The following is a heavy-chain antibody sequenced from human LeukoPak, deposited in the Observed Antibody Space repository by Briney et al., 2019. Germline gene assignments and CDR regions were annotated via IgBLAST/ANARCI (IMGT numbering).Heavy chain of an antibody. V-gene: IGHV3-48*03. D-gene: IGHD6-19*01. CDR2: ISSSGSTI. J-gene: IGHJ4*02. CDR1: GFTFSSYE. Sequence: GGSLRLSCAASGFTFSSYEMNWVRLAPGKGLEWVSYISSSGSTIYYADSVKGRFTISRDNAKNSLYLQMNSLRAEDTAVYYCASDGGYSSGYFDYWGQGTLVTVSS. CDR3: ASDGGYSSGYFDY.